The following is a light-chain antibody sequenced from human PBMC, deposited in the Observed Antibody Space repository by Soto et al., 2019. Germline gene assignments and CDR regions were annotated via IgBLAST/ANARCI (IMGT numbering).Light chain of an antibody. Sequence: AIQMTQSPSSLSASVGDRVTITCRASQGIRNDLGWYQQKPGKAPKLLISAASSLQSGVPSRFSGSGSGTDFTLTISSLQPEDFAAYYCLQDYNYPWTFGQGTKVEIK. CDR1: QGIRND. V-gene: IGKV1-6*01. CDR2: AAS. CDR3: LQDYNYPWT. J-gene: IGKJ1*01.